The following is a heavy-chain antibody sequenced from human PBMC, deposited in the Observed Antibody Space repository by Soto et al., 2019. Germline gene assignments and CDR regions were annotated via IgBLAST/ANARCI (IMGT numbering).Heavy chain of an antibody. J-gene: IGHJ5*02. D-gene: IGHD2-2*01. CDR3: ASFCSSTSSYAAMAP. CDR2: IIPIFGTA. V-gene: IGHV1-69*13. CDR1: GGTFSSYA. Sequence: SVKPSCKASGGTFSSYAISWVRQAPGQGLEWMGGIIPIFGTANYAQKFQGRVTITADESTSTAYMELSSLRSEDTAVYYCASFCSSTSSYAAMAPCGQGTLGTVSS.